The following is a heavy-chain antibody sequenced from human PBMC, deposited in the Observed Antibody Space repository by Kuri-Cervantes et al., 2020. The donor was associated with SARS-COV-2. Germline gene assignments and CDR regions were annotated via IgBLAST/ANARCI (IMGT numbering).Heavy chain of an antibody. V-gene: IGHV1-18*01. CDR2: ASTYNDKR. CDR3: AREGLHRLGVFGVVDAGYFQH. Sequence: ASVKVSCKTSGYPFTSYGTTWVRQAPGQGLEWMGWASTYNDKRNLAQKVQDRVTMTTDTSTSTAYMELRSLRSDDTAVYYCAREGLHRLGVFGVVDAGYFQHWGQGTLVTVSS. CDR1: GYPFTSYG. J-gene: IGHJ1*01. D-gene: IGHD3-3*01.